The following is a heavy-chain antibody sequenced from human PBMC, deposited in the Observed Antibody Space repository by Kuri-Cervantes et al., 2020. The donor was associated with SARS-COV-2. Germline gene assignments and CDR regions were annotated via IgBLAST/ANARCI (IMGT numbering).Heavy chain of an antibody. V-gene: IGHV4-59*04. CDR2: IYYSGST. Sequence: GSLRLSCTVSGGSISSYYWSWIRQPPGKGLEWIGYIYYSGSTYYNPSLKSRVTISVDTSKNQFSLKLSSVTAADTAVYYCARHTDSSGYRPYYYYYYGMDVWGQGTTVTVSS. D-gene: IGHD3-22*01. J-gene: IGHJ6*02. CDR1: GGSISSYY. CDR3: ARHTDSSGYRPYYYYYYGMDV.